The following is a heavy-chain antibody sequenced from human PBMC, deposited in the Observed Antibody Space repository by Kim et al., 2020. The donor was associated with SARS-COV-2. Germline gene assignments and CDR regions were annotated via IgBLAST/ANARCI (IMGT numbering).Heavy chain of an antibody. Sequence: STIDTEKFQGRLTVTRDTATRTVYMELSGLRSEDTAVYYCARRDVLTGFDPWGQGTLVTVSS. D-gene: IGHD3-9*01. CDR3: ARRDVLTGFDP. CDR2: ST. V-gene: IGHV1-46*01. J-gene: IGHJ5*02.